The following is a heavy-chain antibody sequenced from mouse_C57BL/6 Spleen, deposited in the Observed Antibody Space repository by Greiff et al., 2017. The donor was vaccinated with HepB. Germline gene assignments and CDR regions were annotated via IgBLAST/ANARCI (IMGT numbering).Heavy chain of an antibody. V-gene: IGHV1-76*01. CDR2: IYPGSGNT. CDR1: GYTFTDYY. J-gene: IGHJ3*01. Sequence: VKLMESGAELVRPGASVKLSCKASGYTFTDYYINWVKQRPGQGLEWIARIYPGSGNTYYNEKFKGKATLTAEKSSSTAYMQLSSLTSEDSAVYFCASYDYAFAYWGQGTLVTVSA. CDR3: ASYDYAFAY. D-gene: IGHD2-4*01.